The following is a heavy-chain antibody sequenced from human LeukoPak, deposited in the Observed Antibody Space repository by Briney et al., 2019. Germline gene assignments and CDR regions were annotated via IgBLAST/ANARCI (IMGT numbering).Heavy chain of an antibody. J-gene: IGHJ4*02. CDR3: ARAGTALDPTYFDY. CDR1: GFTFSNCA. V-gene: IGHV3-23*01. Sequence: GGSLRLSCAASGFTFSNCAMNWVRQAPGKGLEWVSALSSSGNSTYYADSVRGRFTISRDNSKNTLYLQMNSLRAEDTAVYYCARAGTALDPTYFDYWGQGTLVTVSS. CDR2: LSSSGNST. D-gene: IGHD3/OR15-3a*01.